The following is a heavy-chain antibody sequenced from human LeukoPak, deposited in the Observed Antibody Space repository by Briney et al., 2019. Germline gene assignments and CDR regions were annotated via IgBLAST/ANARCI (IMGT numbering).Heavy chain of an antibody. Sequence: GGSLRLSCEVSGFMFSTNWMSWVRQAPGQGLEWVANINQDGSEKHYMNSVKGRFTISRDNAKNSLYLQMNSLRAEDTAVYYCARAIRFFDWLTWGQGTLVIVSS. CDR2: INQDGSEK. CDR3: ARAIRFFDWLT. V-gene: IGHV3-7*04. J-gene: IGHJ4*02. CDR1: GFMFSTNW. D-gene: IGHD3-9*01.